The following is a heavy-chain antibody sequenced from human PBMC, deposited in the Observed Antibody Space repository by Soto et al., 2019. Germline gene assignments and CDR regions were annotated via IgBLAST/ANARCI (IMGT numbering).Heavy chain of an antibody. J-gene: IGHJ4*02. CDR2: ISGSGGST. CDR1: GFTFSSYA. D-gene: IGHD3-3*01. Sequence: GGSLRLSCAASGFTFSSYAMSWVRQAPGKGLEWVSAISGSGGSTYYADSVKGRFTISRDNSKNTLYLQMNSLRAEDTAVYYCAKKPDVRFLEYVDGGGQGTLVTVSS. V-gene: IGHV3-23*01. CDR3: AKKPDVRFLEYVDG.